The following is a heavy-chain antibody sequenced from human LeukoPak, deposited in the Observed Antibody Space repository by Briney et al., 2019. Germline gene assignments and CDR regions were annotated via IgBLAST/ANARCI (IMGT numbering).Heavy chain of an antibody. CDR2: INHSGST. CDR1: GGSFSGYY. Sequence: SETLSLTCAVYGGSFSGYYWSWIRQPPGKGLEWIGEINHSGSTNYNPSLKSRVTISVDTSKNQFSLKLSSVTAADTAVYYCARYILTGMYYYYYGMDVWGQGTTVTVSS. CDR3: ARYILTGMYYYYYGMDV. V-gene: IGHV4-34*01. D-gene: IGHD3-9*01. J-gene: IGHJ6*02.